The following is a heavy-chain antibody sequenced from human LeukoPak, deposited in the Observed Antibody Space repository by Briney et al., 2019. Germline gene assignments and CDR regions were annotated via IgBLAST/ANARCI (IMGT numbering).Heavy chain of an antibody. CDR2: IYTSGST. D-gene: IGHD3-10*01. CDR3: ARGTVLLWFGESPLFDY. J-gene: IGHJ4*02. V-gene: IGHV4-61*02. Sequence: SETLSLTRTVSGGSISSGSYYWSWIRQPAGKGLEWIGRIYTSGSTNYNPSLKSRVTISVDTSKDQFSLELSSVTAADTAVYYCARGTVLLWFGESPLFDYWGQGTLVTVSS. CDR1: GGSISSGSYY.